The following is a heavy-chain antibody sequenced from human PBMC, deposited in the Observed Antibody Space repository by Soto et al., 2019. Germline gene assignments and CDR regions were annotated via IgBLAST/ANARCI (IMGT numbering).Heavy chain of an antibody. Sequence: QVRLQESGPGLVKPSETLSLTCTVSGDSISGYYWSWIRQPPGKRPEWLGCIYSSGSTKYNPSLRSRVTLSIDTPRSQFSLRLNYVTAADTAVYYCARARYYGAKNDFWGQGTRVTVSS. V-gene: IGHV4-59*01. CDR2: IYSSGST. CDR1: GDSISGYY. J-gene: IGHJ4*02. D-gene: IGHD1-26*01. CDR3: ARARYYGAKNDF.